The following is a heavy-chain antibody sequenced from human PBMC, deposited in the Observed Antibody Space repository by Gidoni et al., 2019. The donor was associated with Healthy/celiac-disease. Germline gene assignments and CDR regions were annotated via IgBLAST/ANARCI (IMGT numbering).Heavy chain of an antibody. CDR1: GGSIRSSSYY. J-gene: IGHJ4*02. CDR3: ARHRAGYGSSGYYLWYFDY. CDR2: IYYSGST. D-gene: IGHD3-22*01. V-gene: IGHV4-39*01. Sequence: QLQLQESGPGLVKPSETLSLPCTVSGGSIRSSSYYWGWIRQPPGKGLEWIGSIYYSGSTYYNPSLKSRVTISVDTSKNQFSLKLSSVTAADTAVYYCARHRAGYGSSGYYLWYFDYWGQGTLVTVSS.